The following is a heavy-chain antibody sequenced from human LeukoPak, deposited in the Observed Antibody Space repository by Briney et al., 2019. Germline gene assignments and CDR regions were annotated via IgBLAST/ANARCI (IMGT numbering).Heavy chain of an antibody. CDR3: ARKRETYYYDSSGYSH. J-gene: IGHJ4*02. D-gene: IGHD3-22*01. CDR2: ISSSSSYI. V-gene: IGHV3-21*01. CDR1: GFTFSSYS. Sequence: GSLRLSCAASGFTFSSYSMNWVRQAPGKGLEWVSSISSSSSYIYYADSVKGRFTISRDNAKNSLYLQMNSLRAEDTAVYYCARKRETYYYDSSGYSHWGQGTLVTVSS.